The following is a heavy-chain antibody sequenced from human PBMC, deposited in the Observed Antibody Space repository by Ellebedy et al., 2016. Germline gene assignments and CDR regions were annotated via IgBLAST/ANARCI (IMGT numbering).Heavy chain of an antibody. CDR1: GGTFSSYA. J-gene: IGHJ6*02. CDR2: IIPILGIA. D-gene: IGHD2-15*01. CDR3: ARGAGLEYCSGGSCYPLYYYYYGMDV. V-gene: IGHV1-69*04. Sequence: ASVKVSCKASGGTFSSYAISWVRQAPGQGLEWMGRIIPILGIANYAQKFQGRVTITADKSTSTAYMELSSLRSEDTAVYYCARGAGLEYCSGGSCYPLYYYYYGMDVWGQGTTATVSS.